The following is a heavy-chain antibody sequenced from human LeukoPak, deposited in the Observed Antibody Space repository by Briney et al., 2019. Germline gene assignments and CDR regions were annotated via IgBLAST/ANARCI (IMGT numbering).Heavy chain of an antibody. CDR1: GYTFTDNY. CDR3: GKGEDVVATIVDC. CDR2: ISPNTGDT. J-gene: IGHJ4*02. V-gene: IGHV1-2*06. Sequence: ASVKVSCKASGYTFTDNYIHWVRQAPGQGLEWMGRISPNTGDTNFPQKFQGRVTMTGDTSINTAYMELRRLRSDDTAVYFCGKGEDVVATIVDCWGQGTLVSVSS. D-gene: IGHD5-12*01.